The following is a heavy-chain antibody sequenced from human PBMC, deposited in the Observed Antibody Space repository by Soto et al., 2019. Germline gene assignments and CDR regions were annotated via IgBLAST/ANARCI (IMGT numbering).Heavy chain of an antibody. CDR3: AKSSFGEVS. V-gene: IGHV3-23*01. CDR1: GFTFSSYT. Sequence: GGSLRLSCAASGFTFSSYTMTWVRQAPGKGLERVSGITNSGDRTYYADSVKGRFAISRDNSKNTLYLQANSLRVEDTAVYYCAKSSFGEVSWGQGTLVTVSS. CDR2: ITNSGDRT. D-gene: IGHD3-10*01. J-gene: IGHJ5*02.